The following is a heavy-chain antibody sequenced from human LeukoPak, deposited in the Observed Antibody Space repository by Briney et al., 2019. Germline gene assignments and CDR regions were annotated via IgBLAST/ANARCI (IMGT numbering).Heavy chain of an antibody. CDR2: ISSSSSYI. Sequence: PGGSLRLSCAASGFTFSGYSINWVRQAPGKGLEWVSSISSSSSYIYYADSVKGRFTISRDNAKNSLYLQMNSLRAEDTAVYYCARDISSGGGYYFDYWGQGTLVTVSS. V-gene: IGHV3-21*01. CDR3: ARDISSGGGYYFDY. CDR1: GFTFSGYS. D-gene: IGHD6-19*01. J-gene: IGHJ4*02.